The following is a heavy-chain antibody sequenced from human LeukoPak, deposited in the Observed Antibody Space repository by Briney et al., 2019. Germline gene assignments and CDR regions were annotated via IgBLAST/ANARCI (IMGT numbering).Heavy chain of an antibody. CDR1: GGSFSGYC. Sequence: SETLSLTCAVYGGSFSGYCWSWIRQPPGKGLEWIGEINHSGSTNYNPSLKSRVTISVDTSKNQFSLKLSSVTAADTAVYYCARGRITMNNWGQGTLVTVSS. J-gene: IGHJ4*02. V-gene: IGHV4-34*01. D-gene: IGHD3-22*01. CDR3: ARGRITMNN. CDR2: INHSGST.